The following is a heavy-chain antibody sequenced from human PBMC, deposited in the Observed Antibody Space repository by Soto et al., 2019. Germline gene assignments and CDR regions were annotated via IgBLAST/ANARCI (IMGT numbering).Heavy chain of an antibody. CDR1: VGSFSGHY. D-gene: IGHD3-3*01. V-gene: IGHV4-34*01. CDR3: ARGSTYYDFWSGYYRAWPFDY. J-gene: IGHJ4*02. Sequence: SETLSLTCAVYVGSFSGHYWSWIRQPPGKGLEWIGEINHSGSTNYNPSLKSRVTISVDTSKNQFSLKLSSVTAADTAVYYCARGSTYYDFWSGYYRAWPFDYWGQGTLVTVS. CDR2: INHSGST.